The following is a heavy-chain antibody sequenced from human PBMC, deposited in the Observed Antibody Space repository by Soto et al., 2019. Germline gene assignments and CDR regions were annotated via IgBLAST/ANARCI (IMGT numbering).Heavy chain of an antibody. CDR3: ARLRGRTYSHYYFDY. V-gene: IGHV4-38-2*01. J-gene: IGHJ4*01. CDR1: AYSISSDYY. CDR2: IYHSGST. Sequence: SETLSLTCAVSAYSISSDYYWGWIRQPPGMGLEWIGTIYHSGSTYYNPSLKSRLTISVDTSKNRFSLKLTSVTAADTAVYYCARLRGRTYSHYYFDYWGRGTLVTVSS. D-gene: IGHD3-10*01.